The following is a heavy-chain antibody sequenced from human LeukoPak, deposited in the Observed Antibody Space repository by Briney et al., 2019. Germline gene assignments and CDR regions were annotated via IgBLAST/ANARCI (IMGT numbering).Heavy chain of an antibody. CDR2: INGNSGDT. D-gene: IGHD7-27*01. Sequence: ASVRVSCKPSGYTFTDYYIHWVRQAPGQGLGWMGWINGNSGDTNYAQKFQDRVLMTRDTAINTVYMELSRLRTDDTDTYYCARDFSWGPDCWGQGTLVTVSS. CDR3: ARDFSWGPDC. J-gene: IGHJ4*02. V-gene: IGHV1-2*02. CDR1: GYTFTDYY.